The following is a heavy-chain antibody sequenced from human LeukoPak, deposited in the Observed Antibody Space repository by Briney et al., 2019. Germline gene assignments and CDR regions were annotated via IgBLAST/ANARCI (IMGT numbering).Heavy chain of an antibody. CDR1: GYTFTSYG. V-gene: IGHV1-18*01. J-gene: IGHJ6*02. Sequence: ASVKVSCKASGYTFTSYGISWVRQAPGQGLKWMGWISAYNGNTNYAQKLQGRVTMTTDTSTSTAYMELRSLRSDDTAVYYCARDGIVTVPPYGMDVWGQGTTVTVSS. CDR3: ARDGIVTVPPYGMDV. D-gene: IGHD1-14*01. CDR2: ISAYNGNT.